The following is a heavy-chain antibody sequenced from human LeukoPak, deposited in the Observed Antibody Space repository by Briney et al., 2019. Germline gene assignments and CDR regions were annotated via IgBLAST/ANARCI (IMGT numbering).Heavy chain of an antibody. CDR2: INSDGSTT. D-gene: IGHD1-26*01. Sequence: GGSLRLSCAASGFTFSSYSMNWVRQAPGKGLVWVSRINSDGSTTTYADSVKGRFTISRDNAKNTLYLQMNSLRAEDTAVYYCTRGGIDYWGQGTLVTVSS. CDR3: TRGGIDY. V-gene: IGHV3-74*01. J-gene: IGHJ4*02. CDR1: GFTFSSYS.